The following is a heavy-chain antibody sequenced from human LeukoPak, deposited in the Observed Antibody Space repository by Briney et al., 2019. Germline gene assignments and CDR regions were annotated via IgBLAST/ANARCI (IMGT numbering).Heavy chain of an antibody. V-gene: IGHV3-33*01. Sequence: GGSLRLSCAASGFTFSTYAMHWVRQAPGKGLEWVAVIWSDSTNKYYADSVRGRFTISRDNSKSTLYLQMSSLRAEDTAMYYCARDRLTTVTTFHFDYWGQGTLVTVSS. CDR2: IWSDSTNK. J-gene: IGHJ4*02. CDR1: GFTFSTYA. D-gene: IGHD4-17*01. CDR3: ARDRLTTVTTFHFDY.